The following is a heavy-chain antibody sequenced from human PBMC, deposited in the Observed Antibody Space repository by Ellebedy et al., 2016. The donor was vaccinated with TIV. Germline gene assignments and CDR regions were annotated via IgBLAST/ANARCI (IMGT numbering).Heavy chain of an antibody. V-gene: IGHV2-5*02. CDR2: IYWDDDK. J-gene: IGHJ4*02. CDR1: GFSLTTSGAA. Sequence: SGPTLVKPTQTLTLTCSFSGFSLTTSGAAVGWIRQPPGKALEWLGIIYWDDDKRYSQSLKTRLTLTKDTSKNQVVLTMTDMDPVDTATYFCTHVDHGNYFNWGQGALVTVSS. CDR3: THVDHGNYFN. D-gene: IGHD1-26*01.